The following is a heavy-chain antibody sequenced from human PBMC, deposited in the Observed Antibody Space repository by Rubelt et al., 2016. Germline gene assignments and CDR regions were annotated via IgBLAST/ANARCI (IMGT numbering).Heavy chain of an antibody. V-gene: IGHV4-59*12. D-gene: IGHD5-18*01. CDR1: GGSISNYY. CDR2: IYYSGSP. Sequence: QVQLQESGPGLVKPSETLSLTCTVSGGSISNYYWGWIRQPPGKGLEWIGNIYYSGSPNYNPSLESRVTISVDTSNNHFSLKLTSVTAADTAVYFCARDRHNYGPVDYWGQGILVTVSS. J-gene: IGHJ4*02. CDR3: ARDRHNYGPVDY.